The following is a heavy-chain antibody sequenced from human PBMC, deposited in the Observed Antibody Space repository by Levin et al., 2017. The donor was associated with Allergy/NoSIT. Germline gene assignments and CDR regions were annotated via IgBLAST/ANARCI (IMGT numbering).Heavy chain of an antibody. D-gene: IGHD1-1*01. J-gene: IGHJ4*02. V-gene: IGHV3-30-3*01. CDR2: ISDDGSSE. CDR1: GFTFSNYA. CDR3: VREIAEEGT. Sequence: GGSMRLSCAASGFTFSNYAMHWVRQAPGKGLEWVGVISDDGSSEFYIDSVKGRFTISRDNSKNRLYLQMDSLRAEDTALYYCVREIAEEGTWGQGTLVIVSS.